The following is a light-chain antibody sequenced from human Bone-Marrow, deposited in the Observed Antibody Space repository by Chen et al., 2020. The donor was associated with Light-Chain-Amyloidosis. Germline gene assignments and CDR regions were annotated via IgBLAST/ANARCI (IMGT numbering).Light chain of an antibody. J-gene: IGKJ1*01. CDR2: DAS. CDR3: QQRGNWPWT. CDR1: QSVSSY. Sequence: EIVLTQSPATLSLSPGERATLSCRASQSVSSYLAWYQQKPGQAPRLLIYDASNRATGIPARFSGSGSGTEFTLTISSLEPEDFAVYYCQQRGNWPWTFGQGTKVEIK. V-gene: IGKV3-11*01.